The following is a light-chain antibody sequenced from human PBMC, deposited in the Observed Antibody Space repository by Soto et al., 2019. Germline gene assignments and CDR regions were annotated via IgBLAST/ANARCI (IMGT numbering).Light chain of an antibody. V-gene: IGKV3-15*01. CDR3: QQYNNWPPS. Sequence: EIVMTQSPATLSVSPGERATLSCRASQSVSGNLAWYQQKPGQAPRLLIYGASTRATGIPARFSCSGSGIESTLTISSLQSEDFAVYYCQQYNNWPPSFGQGTKVEIK. J-gene: IGKJ1*01. CDR2: GAS. CDR1: QSVSGN.